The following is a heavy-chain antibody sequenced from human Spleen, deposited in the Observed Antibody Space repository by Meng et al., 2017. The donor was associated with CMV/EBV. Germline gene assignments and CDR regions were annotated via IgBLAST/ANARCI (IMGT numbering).Heavy chain of an antibody. CDR3: AHIYCSSTTCYPYYFDY. CDR1: TFSSFA. D-gene: IGHD2-2*01. V-gene: IGHV1-69*05. J-gene: IGHJ4*02. CDR2: IKPIFGKA. Sequence: TFSSFAITWVRQATRQGLEWMEEIKPIFGKANYEQKCQGRDTNTTDESTSTAYMELSSLRSDDTAVYYCAHIYCSSTTCYPYYFDYWGQGTLVTVSS.